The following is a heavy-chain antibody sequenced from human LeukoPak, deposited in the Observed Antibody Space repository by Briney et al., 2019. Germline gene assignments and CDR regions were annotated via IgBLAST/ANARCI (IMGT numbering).Heavy chain of an antibody. J-gene: IGHJ4*02. D-gene: IGHD6-19*01. Sequence: GGSLRLSCAASGFTVSSNYMSWVRQAPGKGLEWVSVIYSGGSTYYADSVKGRFTISRDNSKNTLYLQMNSLRAEDTAVYYCAKDGAVAGTDYFDYWGQGTLVTVSS. CDR1: GFTVSSNY. V-gene: IGHV3-53*01. CDR3: AKDGAVAGTDYFDY. CDR2: IYSGGST.